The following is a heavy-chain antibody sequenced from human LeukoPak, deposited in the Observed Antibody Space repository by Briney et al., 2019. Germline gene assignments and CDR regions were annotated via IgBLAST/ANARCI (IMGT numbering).Heavy chain of an antibody. D-gene: IGHD3-22*01. V-gene: IGHV3-23*01. CDR1: GFTFNISA. Sequence: GGSLRLSCGASGFTFNISAINWVRQAPGKGLEWVSGISGTGVKTVYSDSVKGRFTISRDNSKNTLYLQTNTLRAEDTAVYYCAKDLLSGTGYYSWGIFDYWGQGTLVTVSS. CDR3: AKDLLSGTGYYSWGIFDY. CDR2: ISGTGVKT. J-gene: IGHJ4*02.